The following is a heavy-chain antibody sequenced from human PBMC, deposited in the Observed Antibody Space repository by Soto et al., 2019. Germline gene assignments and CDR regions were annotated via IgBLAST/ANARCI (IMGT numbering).Heavy chain of an antibody. CDR2: IKQDGSEK. V-gene: IGHV3-7*01. CDR3: ARDFRDCTNGVCYRVRAFDI. D-gene: IGHD2-8*01. CDR1: GFTFSSYL. Sequence: LRLSCAASGFTFSSYLKSWVRQAPGKGLEWVANIKQDGSEKYYVDSVKGRFTISRDNAKNSLYLQMNSLRAEDTAVYYCARDFRDCTNGVCYRVRAFDIWGQGTMVTVSS. J-gene: IGHJ3*02.